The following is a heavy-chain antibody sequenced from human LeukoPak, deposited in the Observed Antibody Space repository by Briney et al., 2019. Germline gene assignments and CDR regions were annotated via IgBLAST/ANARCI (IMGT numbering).Heavy chain of an antibody. CDR2: ISYDGSNK. V-gene: IGHV3-30*18. Sequence: PGGSLRLSCAASGFTFSSYGMHWVRQAPGKGLEWVAVISYDGSNKYYADSVKGRFTISRDNSKNTLYLQMNSLRAEDTAVYYCAKGTLRFTPLFLGYWGQGTLVTVSS. J-gene: IGHJ4*02. D-gene: IGHD3-16*01. CDR1: GFTFSSYG. CDR3: AKGTLRFTPLFLGY.